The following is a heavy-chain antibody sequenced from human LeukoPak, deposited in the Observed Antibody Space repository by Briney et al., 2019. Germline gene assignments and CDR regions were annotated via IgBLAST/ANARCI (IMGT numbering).Heavy chain of an antibody. J-gene: IGHJ5*02. CDR3: AKDCHNPVARGYGWFDP. V-gene: IGHV3-21*04. CDR2: ISTSSIYI. CDR1: GFTFSSYT. D-gene: IGHD6-6*01. Sequence: GGSLRLSCAASGFTFSSYTMNWVRQAPGKGLEWVSSISTSSIYIYYADSVKGRFTISRDNSKNTLYLQMNSLRAEDTAVYYCAKDCHNPVARGYGWFDPWGQGTLVTVSS.